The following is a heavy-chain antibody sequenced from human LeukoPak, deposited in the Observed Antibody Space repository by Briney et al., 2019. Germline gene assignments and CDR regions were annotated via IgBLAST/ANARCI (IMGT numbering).Heavy chain of an antibody. CDR3: AISYSGTYYHHFDY. D-gene: IGHD1-26*01. V-gene: IGHV5-51*01. Sequence: GESLQISCQGSGYSFTSYWIGWVRQLPGKGLEWMGIIYPGDSDTRYSPAFQGQVTISADKSISTAYLQWSSLKASDSAIYYCAISYSGTYYHHFDYWGQGTLVTVSS. CDR1: GYSFTSYW. J-gene: IGHJ4*02. CDR2: IYPGDSDT.